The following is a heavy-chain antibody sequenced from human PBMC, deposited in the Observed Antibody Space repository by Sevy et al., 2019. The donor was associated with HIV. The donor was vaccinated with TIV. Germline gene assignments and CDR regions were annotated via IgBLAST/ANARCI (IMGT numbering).Heavy chain of an antibody. Sequence: ALRLSCAASGFTFSSYAMHWVRQAPGKGLEWVAVISYDGSNKYYADSVKGRFTISRDNSKNTLYLQMNSLRAEDTAVYYCARDPGHSGSYYIFDYWGQGTLVTVSS. D-gene: IGHD1-26*01. V-gene: IGHV3-30-3*01. J-gene: IGHJ4*02. CDR2: ISYDGSNK. CDR1: GFTFSSYA. CDR3: ARDPGHSGSYYIFDY.